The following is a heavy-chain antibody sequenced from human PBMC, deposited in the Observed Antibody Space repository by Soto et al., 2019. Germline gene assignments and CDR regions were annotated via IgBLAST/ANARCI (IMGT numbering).Heavy chain of an antibody. Sequence: PGGSLRLSCVASGFTFSNYAMSWVRQAPGKGLEWVSDISGSGGSTYSADSVKGRFTVSRDNSKNTLYLQMNSLRAEDTAVYYCAKDRALGFYDILTGYPRSFDYWGQGTLVTVSS. CDR1: GFTFSNYA. D-gene: IGHD3-9*01. CDR3: AKDRALGFYDILTGYPRSFDY. V-gene: IGHV3-23*01. J-gene: IGHJ4*02. CDR2: ISGSGGST.